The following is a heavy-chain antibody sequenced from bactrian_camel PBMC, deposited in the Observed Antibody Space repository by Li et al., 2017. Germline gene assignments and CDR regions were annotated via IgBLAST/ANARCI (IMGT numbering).Heavy chain of an antibody. J-gene: IGHJ4*01. CDR3: AKSPTVRWYEGFAD. V-gene: IGHV3S40*01. CDR2: VTSTVGKTYVT. D-gene: IGHD6*01. CDR1: GFDFSTFG. Sequence: VQLVESGRGLVQPGGSLRLSCAASGFDFSTFGMSWVRQAPGKGLEWISGVTSTVGKTYVTYVADSVKGRFTIGRDYAENTLFLQLNTLNLEDTAIYYCAKSPTVRWYEGFADWGQGTQVTVS.